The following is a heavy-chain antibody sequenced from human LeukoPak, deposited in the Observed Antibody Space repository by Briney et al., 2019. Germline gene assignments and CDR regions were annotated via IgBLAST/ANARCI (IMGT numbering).Heavy chain of an antibody. CDR1: GFTFSSYG. CDR3: AKDKDTPATAQPQRGYFES. D-gene: IGHD2-15*01. V-gene: IGHV3-30-3*01. J-gene: IGHJ4*02. CDR2: TSYDGSNK. Sequence: GRSLRLSCAASGFTFSSYGMHWVRQAPGKGLEWVAVTSYDGSNKDYADSVKGRFTISRDNSKNTLDLQMNSLRVEDTAVYFCAKDKDTPATAQPQRGYFESWGQGTLVTVSS.